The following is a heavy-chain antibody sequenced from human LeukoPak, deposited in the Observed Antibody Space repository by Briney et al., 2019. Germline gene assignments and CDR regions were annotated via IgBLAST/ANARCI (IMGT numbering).Heavy chain of an antibody. D-gene: IGHD3-3*01. J-gene: IGHJ5*02. CDR1: GYSFNSNF. CDR3: ARDRGTIFGMVMYNWFDP. CDR2: IYPVDSDT. V-gene: IGHV5-51*01. Sequence: GESLKISCQASGYSFNSNFIGWVRPMPGKRLGWVALIYPVDSDTRYSPYFQGQVPISADKSINTVYLQWNSLKASDSAMYYCARDRGTIFGMVMYNWFDPWGQGTLVTVSS.